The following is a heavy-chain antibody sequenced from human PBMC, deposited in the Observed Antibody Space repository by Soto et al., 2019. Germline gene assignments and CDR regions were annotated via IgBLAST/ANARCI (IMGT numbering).Heavy chain of an antibody. V-gene: IGHV1-69*06. J-gene: IGHJ6*02. CDR2: IVPRFGSP. CDR1: GGTFSDYA. CDR3: ARDRIQLRLGKYSFNGMDV. D-gene: IGHD3-16*01. Sequence: QVQLVQSGAEMRKPGSSLRVSCKASGGTFSDYAFSWVRQAPGQGLEWMGGIVPRFGSPNYAQKFGGRVTITADTSSSTVYMALSNLRFDDTAVYFCARDRIQLRLGKYSFNGMDVWGQGTTIIVSS.